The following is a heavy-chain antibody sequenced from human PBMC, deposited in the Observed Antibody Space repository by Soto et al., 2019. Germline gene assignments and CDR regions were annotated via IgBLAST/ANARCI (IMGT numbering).Heavy chain of an antibody. CDR3: ARDRLDTAMAIAYYGMDV. CDR1: GGSISSGGYY. V-gene: IGHV4-31*03. D-gene: IGHD5-18*01. CDR2: IYYSGST. J-gene: IGHJ6*02. Sequence: QVQLQESGPGLVKPSQTLSLTCTVSGGSISSGGYYWSWIRQHPGKGLEWIGYIYYSGSTYYNPSLKSRVTISVDTSKNQFSLKLSSVTAADTAVYYCARDRLDTAMAIAYYGMDVWGQGTTVTVSS.